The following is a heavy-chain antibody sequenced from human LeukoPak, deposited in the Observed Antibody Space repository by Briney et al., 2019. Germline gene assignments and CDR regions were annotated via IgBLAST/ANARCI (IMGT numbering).Heavy chain of an antibody. CDR1: GFTFSSYA. V-gene: IGHV3-23*01. CDR3: VKDGFGEFNMFFFDS. Sequence: PGGSLRLSCAASGFTFSSYAMTWVRQAPGKGLEWVSGISGSGGSTYYADSVKGRFTISRDNSKNTLHLQMNSLRAEDTAVYYCVKDGFGEFNMFFFDSWGQGTPVTVSS. D-gene: IGHD3-10*01. J-gene: IGHJ4*02. CDR2: ISGSGGST.